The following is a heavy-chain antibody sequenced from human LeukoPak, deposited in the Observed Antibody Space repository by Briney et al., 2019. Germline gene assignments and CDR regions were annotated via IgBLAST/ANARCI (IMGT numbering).Heavy chain of an antibody. V-gene: IGHV1-18*04. J-gene: IGHJ3*02. CDR1: GYTFTSYG. Sequence: ASVKASCKASGYTFTSYGISWVRQAPGQGLEWMGWISAYNGNTNYAQKLQGRVTMTTDTSTSTAYMELRSLRSDDTAVYYCARYTAANDAFDIWGQGTMVTVSS. D-gene: IGHD2-2*01. CDR2: ISAYNGNT. CDR3: ARYTAANDAFDI.